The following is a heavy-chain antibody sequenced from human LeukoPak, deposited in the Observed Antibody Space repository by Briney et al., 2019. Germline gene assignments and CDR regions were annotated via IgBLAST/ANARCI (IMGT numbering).Heavy chain of an antibody. Sequence: SVKVSCKVSGYTLTELSMHWVRQAPGKGLEWMGGFDPEDGETIYAQKFQGRVTMTEDTSTDTAYMELSSLRSEDTAVYYCRVVVQAAMGYYMDVWGKGTTVTVSS. CDR2: FDPEDGET. CDR3: RVVVQAAMGYYMDV. D-gene: IGHD2-2*01. V-gene: IGHV1-24*01. CDR1: GYTLTELS. J-gene: IGHJ6*03.